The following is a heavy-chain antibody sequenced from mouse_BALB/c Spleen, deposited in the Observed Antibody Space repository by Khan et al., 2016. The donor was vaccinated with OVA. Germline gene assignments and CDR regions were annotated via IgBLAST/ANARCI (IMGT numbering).Heavy chain of an antibody. CDR3: ARQPYYHYNIMDY. J-gene: IGHJ4*01. D-gene: IGHD2-10*01. V-gene: IGHV2-6-1*01. Sequence: VKLKQSGPGLVAPSQSLSITCTISGFSLTNYGIHWVRQPPGKGLEWLVVIWSDGSTTYNSALKSRLTISKDNSKSQVFLKMNSLQTDDTAMYFCARQPYYHYNIMDYWGQGTSGTVSS. CDR2: IWSDGST. CDR1: GFSLTNYG.